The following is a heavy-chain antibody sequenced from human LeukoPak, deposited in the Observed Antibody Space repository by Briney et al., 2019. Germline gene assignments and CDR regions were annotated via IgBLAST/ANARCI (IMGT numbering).Heavy chain of an antibody. D-gene: IGHD2-2*01. CDR1: GFTFSNAW. Sequence: GGSLRLSCAASGFTFSNAWMNWVRQAPGKGLEWVSSISSSSSYIYYADSVKGRFTISRDNAKNSLYLQMNSLRAEDTAVYYCARVVYCSSTSCYPRNYYYYYMDVWGKGTTVTVSS. CDR3: ARVVYCSSTSCYPRNYYYYYMDV. CDR2: ISSSSSYI. V-gene: IGHV3-21*01. J-gene: IGHJ6*03.